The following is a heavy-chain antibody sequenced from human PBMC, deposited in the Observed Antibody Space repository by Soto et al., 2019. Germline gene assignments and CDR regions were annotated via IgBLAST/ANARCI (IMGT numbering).Heavy chain of an antibody. CDR1: GFTFSSYA. CDR3: AKDRYCTNGVCYGWFDY. CDR2: ISGSGGST. Sequence: GGSLRLSCAASGFTFSSYAMSWVRQAPGKGLEWVSAISGSGGSTYYADSVKGRFTISRDNSKNTLYLQMNSLRAEDTAVYYCAKDRYCTNGVCYGWFDYWGQGTLVTVSS. D-gene: IGHD2-8*01. J-gene: IGHJ4*02. V-gene: IGHV3-23*01.